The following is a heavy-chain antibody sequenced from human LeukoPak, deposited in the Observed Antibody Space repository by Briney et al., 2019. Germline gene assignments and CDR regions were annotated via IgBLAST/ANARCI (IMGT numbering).Heavy chain of an antibody. CDR3: AKDSGSYF. J-gene: IGHJ4*02. Sequence: PGGSLRLSCTASGFTFNNAWMSWVRQAPGKGLEWVSAISGSGGSTYYADSVKGRFTISRDNSKNTLYLQMNSLRAEDTAVYYCAKDSGSYFWGQGTLVTVSS. V-gene: IGHV3-23*01. CDR1: GFTFNNAW. D-gene: IGHD1-26*01. CDR2: ISGSGGST.